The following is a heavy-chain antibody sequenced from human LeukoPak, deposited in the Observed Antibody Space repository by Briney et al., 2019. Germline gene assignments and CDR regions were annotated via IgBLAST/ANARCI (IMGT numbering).Heavy chain of an antibody. J-gene: IGHJ3*02. CDR2: IRSKANGYTT. Sequence: TGGSLRLSCAASGFTVSSNYMSWVRQASGKGLEWVGRIRSKANGYTTAYGASVKGRFTISRDDSQRATYVQMNSLKIEATAVYYCTRLAGGDAFDIWGPGTMVTVSS. CDR1: GFTVSSNY. D-gene: IGHD2-15*01. V-gene: IGHV3-73*01. CDR3: TRLAGGDAFDI.